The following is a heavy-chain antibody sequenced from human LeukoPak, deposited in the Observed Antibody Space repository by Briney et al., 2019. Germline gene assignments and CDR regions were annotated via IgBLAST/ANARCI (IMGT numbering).Heavy chain of an antibody. Sequence: ASVKVSCKVSGYTVTELSMHWVRQAPGQGLEWMGWISAYNGNTNYAQKLQGRVTMTTDTSTSTAYMELRSLRSDDTAVYYCALWGSYRYTEDYWGQGTLVTVSS. D-gene: IGHD3-16*02. CDR1: GYTVTELS. J-gene: IGHJ4*02. V-gene: IGHV1-18*01. CDR3: ALWGSYRYTEDY. CDR2: ISAYNGNT.